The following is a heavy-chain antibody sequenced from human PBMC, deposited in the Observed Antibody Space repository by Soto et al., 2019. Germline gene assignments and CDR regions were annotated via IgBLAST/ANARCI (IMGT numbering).Heavy chain of an antibody. J-gene: IGHJ4*02. D-gene: IGHD6-19*01. CDR2: IWYDGSIK. CDR1: GFTFSSYD. CDR3: ARSFRQWMVDS. Sequence: HPVGSLRLSCAASGFTFSSYDMHWVRQAPGKGLEWVGIIWYDGSIKYYADSVKGRFTISRDNSKNTLYLEVNSLRADDTAVYYCARSFRQWMVDSWGQGALVTVSS. V-gene: IGHV3-33*01.